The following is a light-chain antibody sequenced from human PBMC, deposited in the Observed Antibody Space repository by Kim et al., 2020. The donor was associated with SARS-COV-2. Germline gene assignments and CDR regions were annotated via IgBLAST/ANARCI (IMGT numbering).Light chain of an antibody. Sequence: EIVMTQSPATLSVSPGERATVSCRASQGVGTALGWYQQRPGQAPRLLIYGASSRATGIPARFSGGGSGTEFTLTISSLQSEDFAVYYCQQYSNWHLTFGGGTKVDIK. CDR2: GAS. CDR3: QQYSNWHLT. CDR1: QGVGTA. V-gene: IGKV3-15*01. J-gene: IGKJ4*01.